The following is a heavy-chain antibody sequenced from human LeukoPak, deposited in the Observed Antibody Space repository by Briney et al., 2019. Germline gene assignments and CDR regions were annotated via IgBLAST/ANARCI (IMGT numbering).Heavy chain of an antibody. CDR2: IRSKANNYAT. CDR3: KGGGDYSGY. Sequence: GGSLRLSCAASGFTFSGSAMHWVRQASGEGLEWVGRIRSKANNYATTYAASVKGRFTISRDDSKNTAYLQMNSLKTEDTAVYYCKGGGDYSGYWGQGTLVTVSS. D-gene: IGHD2-21*01. CDR1: GFTFSGSA. V-gene: IGHV3-73*01. J-gene: IGHJ4*02.